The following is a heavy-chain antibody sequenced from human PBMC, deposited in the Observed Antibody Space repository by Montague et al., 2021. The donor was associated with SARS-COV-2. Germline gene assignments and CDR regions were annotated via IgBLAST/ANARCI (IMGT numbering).Heavy chain of an antibody. CDR2: IYYSGST. D-gene: IGHD3-9*01. V-gene: IGHV4-39*01. Sequence: SETRSLTCTVSGGSISSSSYYWGWIRQPPGKGLEWIGGIYYSGSTYYNPSLKSRVTISVDTSKNQFSLKLSSVTAADTAVYYCATYYDILTGYYIDAFDIWGQGTMVTVSS. CDR3: ATYYDILTGYYIDAFDI. CDR1: GGSISSSSYY. J-gene: IGHJ3*02.